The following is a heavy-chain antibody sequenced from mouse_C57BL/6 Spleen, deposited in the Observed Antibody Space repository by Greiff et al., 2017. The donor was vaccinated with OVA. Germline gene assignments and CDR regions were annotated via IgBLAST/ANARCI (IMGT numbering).Heavy chain of an antibody. J-gene: IGHJ4*01. CDR1: GYSITSGYD. D-gene: IGHD2-1*01. Sequence: ESGPGMVKPSQSLSLTCTVTGYSITSGYDWHWIRHFPGNKLEWMGYISYSGSTNYNPSLKSRISITHDTSKNHFFLKLNSVTTEDTATYYCASTGNSYAMDYWGQGTSVTVSS. V-gene: IGHV3-1*01. CDR2: ISYSGST. CDR3: ASTGNSYAMDY.